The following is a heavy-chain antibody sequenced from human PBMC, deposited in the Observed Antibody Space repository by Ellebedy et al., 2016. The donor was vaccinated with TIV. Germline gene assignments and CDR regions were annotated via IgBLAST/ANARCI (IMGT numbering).Heavy chain of an antibody. CDR2: ISGSGSTK. CDR1: GFTFSDYY. J-gene: IGHJ4*02. Sequence: GGSLRLSCAASGFTFSDYYMSWIRQAPGKGLEWVSYISGSGSTKYYADSVKGRFTISRDNAKNSLYLQMNSLRVEDTAVYYCARERSLMASPPAWGQGTLVTVSS. CDR3: ARERSLMASPPA. V-gene: IGHV3-11*01. D-gene: IGHD2-8*01.